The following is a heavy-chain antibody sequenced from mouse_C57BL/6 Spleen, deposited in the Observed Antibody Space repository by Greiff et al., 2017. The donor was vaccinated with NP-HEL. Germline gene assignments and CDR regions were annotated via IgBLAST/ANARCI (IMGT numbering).Heavy chain of an antibody. CDR3: ARRGYGSSPYWYFDV. J-gene: IGHJ1*03. Sequence: VQLQQPGAELVKPGASVKLSCKASGYTFTSYWMHWVKQRPGQGLEWIGMIHPNSGSTNYNEKFKSKATLTVDKSSSTAYMQLSSLTSEDSAVYYCARRGYGSSPYWYFDVWGTGTTVTVSA. V-gene: IGHV1-64*01. CDR1: GYTFTSYW. D-gene: IGHD1-1*01. CDR2: IHPNSGST.